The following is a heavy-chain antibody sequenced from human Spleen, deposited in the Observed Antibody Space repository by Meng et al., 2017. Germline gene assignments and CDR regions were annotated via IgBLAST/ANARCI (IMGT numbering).Heavy chain of an antibody. D-gene: IGHD5-12*01. J-gene: IGHJ4*02. Sequence: PLVESRGGLVKPGGSLRLSCDGSGFNFSNAYMTWVRQVPGKRLEWVGRIKSKPDGETIDYAAPVKGRFTISRDDSKNTVYLQMNSLKSEDTAVYYCSGHIDYWGQGTLVTVSS. CDR2: IKSKPDGETI. CDR1: GFNFSNAY. CDR3: SGHIDY. V-gene: IGHV3-15*01.